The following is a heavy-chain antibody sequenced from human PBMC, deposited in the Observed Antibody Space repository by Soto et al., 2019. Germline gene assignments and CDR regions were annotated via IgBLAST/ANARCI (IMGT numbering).Heavy chain of an antibody. CDR2: IYYSGNT. D-gene: IGHD3-16*01. V-gene: IGHV4-30-4*01. CDR1: GGSTSSDNY. CDR3: AREGGESSDGLYYFDS. J-gene: IGHJ4*02. Sequence: SETLSLTCTVSGGSTSSDNYWSWIRQPPGKGLEWIGHIYYSGNTDYNPSLKSRLAISIDTSKNQFSLKLSSVTAADTAVYFCAREGGESSDGLYYFDSWGQGPLVTVSS.